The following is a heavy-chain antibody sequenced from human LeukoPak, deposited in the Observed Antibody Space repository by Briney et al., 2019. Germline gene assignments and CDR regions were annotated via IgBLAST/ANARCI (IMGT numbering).Heavy chain of an antibody. D-gene: IGHD4-17*01. J-gene: IGHJ4*02. V-gene: IGHV4-30-4*01. CDR3: AREQKSYGDYPYYFDS. CDR1: SDSISSGDYY. CDR2: INKKGGT. Sequence: SETLSLTCTVSSDSISSGDYYWSWIRQPAGKGLEFIGYINKKGGTFYNPPLKSRVSISIDTSKNQFSLKLTSVTAADTAVYFCAREQKSYGDYPYYFDSWGQGTLVTVSS.